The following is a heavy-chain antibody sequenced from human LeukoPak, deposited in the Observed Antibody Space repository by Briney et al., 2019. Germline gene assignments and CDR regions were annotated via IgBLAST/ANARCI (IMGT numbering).Heavy chain of an antibody. V-gene: IGHV4-34*01. Sequence: SETLSLTCAVYGGSFSGYYWSWIRQPPGKGLEWIGEINHSGSTNYNPSLKSRVTISVDRSKNQFSLKLSSVTAADTAVYYCARVSGTLFDAFDIWGQGTMVTVSS. J-gene: IGHJ3*02. D-gene: IGHD6-25*01. CDR2: INHSGST. CDR1: GGSFSGYY. CDR3: ARVSGTLFDAFDI.